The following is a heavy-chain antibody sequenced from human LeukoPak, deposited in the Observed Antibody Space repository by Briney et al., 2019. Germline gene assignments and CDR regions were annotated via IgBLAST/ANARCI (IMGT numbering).Heavy chain of an antibody. V-gene: IGHV1-2*02. CDR1: GYTFTSYY. CDR3: ARDLGYSRRYYDFSD. CDR2: INPDSGGT. Sequence: ASVKVSCKTSGYTFTSYYMHWVRQAPGQGLEWMGWINPDSGGTNYAQKFQGRVTMTRDTSTTTAYMELSRLTSDDTAVYYCARDLGYSRRYYDFSDWGQGTLVTVSS. J-gene: IGHJ4*02. D-gene: IGHD3-3*01.